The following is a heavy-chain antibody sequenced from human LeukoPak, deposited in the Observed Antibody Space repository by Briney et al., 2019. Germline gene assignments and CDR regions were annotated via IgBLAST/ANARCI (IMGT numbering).Heavy chain of an antibody. J-gene: IGHJ3*02. V-gene: IGHV4-39*07. CDR1: GDSISTSNSY. CDR2: IYHSGST. CDR3: ARTNPGYSGSYSAYAFDI. D-gene: IGHD1-26*01. Sequence: KPSETLSLTCTVSGDSISTSNSYWGWIRQPPGKGLEWIGEIYHSGSTNYNPSLESRVTISVDKSKSQFSLKLSSVTAADTAVYYCARTNPGYSGSYSAYAFDIWGQGTMVTVSS.